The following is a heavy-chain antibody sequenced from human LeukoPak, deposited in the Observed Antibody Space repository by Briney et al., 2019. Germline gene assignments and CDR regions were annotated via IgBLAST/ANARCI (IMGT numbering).Heavy chain of an antibody. D-gene: IGHD6-19*01. CDR3: AKGLEYSSGWKGPPEYSCDY. J-gene: IGHJ4*02. CDR2: ISGSGGST. CDR1: GFTFSSYA. Sequence: GGSLRLSCAASGFTFSSYAMSWVRQAPGKGLEWVSGISGSGGSTYYADSVKGRFTISRDNSKNTLYLQMNSLRAEDTAVYDCAKGLEYSSGWKGPPEYSCDYGGQRTRVSVSS. V-gene: IGHV3-23*01.